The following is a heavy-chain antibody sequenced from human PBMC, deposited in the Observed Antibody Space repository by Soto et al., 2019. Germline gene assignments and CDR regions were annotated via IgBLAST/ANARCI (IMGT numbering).Heavy chain of an antibody. V-gene: IGHV3-15*01. CDR1: GFTFSNAW. Sequence: LRLSCAASGFTFSNAWMSWVRHAPGKGLEWVGRIKSKTDGGTTDYAAPVKGRFTISRDDSKNTLYLQMNSLKTEDTAVYYCTTDLAHLYCSGGSCYSYTYYYYYDMDVWGKGTTVTVSS. D-gene: IGHD2-15*01. J-gene: IGHJ6*03. CDR3: TTDLAHLYCSGGSCYSYTYYYYYDMDV. CDR2: IKSKTDGGTT.